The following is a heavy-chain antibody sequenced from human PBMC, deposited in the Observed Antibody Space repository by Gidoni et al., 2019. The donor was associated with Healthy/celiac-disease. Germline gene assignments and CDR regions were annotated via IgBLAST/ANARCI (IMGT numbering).Heavy chain of an antibody. Sequence: LVKPSETLSLTCTVPGGSIRSYYWCWIRQPRGKGLEWIGYISYSGSTNYNPSLKSRVTTSVDTSKNQFSLKLSPVTAADTAVYYCARESYSSRRFVWYFDLWGRGTLVTVSS. D-gene: IGHD6-19*01. CDR2: ISYSGST. CDR1: GGSIRSYY. CDR3: ARESYSSRRFVWYFDL. V-gene: IGHV4-59*01. J-gene: IGHJ2*01.